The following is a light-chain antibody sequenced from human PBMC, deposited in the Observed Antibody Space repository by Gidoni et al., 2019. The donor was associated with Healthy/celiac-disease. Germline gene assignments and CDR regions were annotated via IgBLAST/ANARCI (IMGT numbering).Light chain of an antibody. J-gene: IGKJ3*01. Sequence: SSLSASVGDRVTITCQASQDISNYLNWYQQKPGKAPKLLIYDASNLETGVPSRFSGSGSGTDFTFTISSLQPEDIATYYCQQYDNPPFTFXPXTKVXIK. CDR3: QQYDNPPFT. CDR2: DAS. CDR1: QDISNY. V-gene: IGKV1-33*01.